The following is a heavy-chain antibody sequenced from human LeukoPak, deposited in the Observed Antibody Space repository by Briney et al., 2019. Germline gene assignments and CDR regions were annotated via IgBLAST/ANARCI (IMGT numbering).Heavy chain of an antibody. CDR1: GYTFTGYY. Sequence: ASVKVSRKASGYTFTGYYMHWVRQAPGQGLEWMGWISAYNGNTNYAQKLQGRVTMTTDTSTSTAYMELRSLRSDDTAVYYCARVANSTVTTLQHWGQGTLVTVSS. CDR3: ARVANSTVTTLQH. V-gene: IGHV1-18*04. J-gene: IGHJ1*01. D-gene: IGHD4-17*01. CDR2: ISAYNGNT.